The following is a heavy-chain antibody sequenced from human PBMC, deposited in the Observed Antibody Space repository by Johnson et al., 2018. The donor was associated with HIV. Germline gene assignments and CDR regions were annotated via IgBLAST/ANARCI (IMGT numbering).Heavy chain of an antibody. J-gene: IGHJ3*02. V-gene: IGHV3-74*01. CDR1: GFTFSRYW. Sequence: VQLVESGGGLVQPGGSLRLSCAASGFTFSRYWMHWVRQAPGKGLVWVSRINTDGSSTSYADSVKGRFTISRDNSKNTLYLQMNSLRSEDTAVYYCARERYGSQAIDGIDIWGQGTLVTVSS. CDR3: ARERYGSQAIDGIDI. CDR2: INTDGSST. D-gene: IGHD2-15*01.